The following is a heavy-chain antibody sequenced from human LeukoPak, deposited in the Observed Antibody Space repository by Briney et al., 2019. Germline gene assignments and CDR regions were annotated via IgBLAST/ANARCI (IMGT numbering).Heavy chain of an antibody. CDR2: IYWDSNK. Sequence: SGPTLLQPPPTLTLTCTFSGFSLPTGGVGVGWIRQPPGKALEWLSLIYWDSNKYYSPSFKSRLTITKDTSKNQVVLTMTNMDPVDTATYYCAHRRLIPSTTVTTGFDSWGQGILVTVSS. CDR3: AHRRLIPSTTVTTGFDS. V-gene: IGHV2-5*02. CDR1: GFSLPTGGVG. D-gene: IGHD4-17*01. J-gene: IGHJ4*02.